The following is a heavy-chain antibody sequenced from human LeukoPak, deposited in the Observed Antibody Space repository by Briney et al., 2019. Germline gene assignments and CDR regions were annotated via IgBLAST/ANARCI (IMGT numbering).Heavy chain of an antibody. Sequence: SETLSLTCTVSGGSISSGDYYWSWIRQPPGKGLEWIGYIYYSGSTYYNPSLKSRVTISVDTSKSQFSLNLSSVTAADTAVYYCARSLRGFGELDFDYWGQGTLVTVSS. CDR3: ARSLRGFGELDFDY. J-gene: IGHJ4*02. CDR1: GGSISSGDYY. V-gene: IGHV4-30-4*01. D-gene: IGHD3-10*01. CDR2: IYYSGST.